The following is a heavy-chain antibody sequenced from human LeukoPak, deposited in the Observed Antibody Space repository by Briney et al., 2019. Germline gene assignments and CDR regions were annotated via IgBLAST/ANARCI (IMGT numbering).Heavy chain of an antibody. CDR2: IRFDGSNK. CDR1: GFTFRSYS. J-gene: IGHJ4*02. CDR3: AKDPRAYSSGWYWSDY. V-gene: IGHV3-30*02. D-gene: IGHD6-19*01. Sequence: GGSLRLSCAASGFTFRSYSMHWVRQAPGKGLEWVAFIRFDGSNKYYADSVKGRFTISRDNSKDTLYLQMNSLRAEDTAVYYCAKDPRAYSSGWYWSDYWGQGTLVTVSS.